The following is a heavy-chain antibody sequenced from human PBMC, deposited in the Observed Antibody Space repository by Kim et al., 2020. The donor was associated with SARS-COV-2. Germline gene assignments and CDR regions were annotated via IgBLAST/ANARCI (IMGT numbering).Heavy chain of an antibody. Sequence: ASVKVSCKASGYTFTSYGISWVRQAPGQGLEWTGWISAYNGNTNYAQKLQGRVTMTTDTSTSTAYMELRSLRSDDTAVYYCARDGPVGYYDILTGYYMNTQFDYWGQGTLVTVSS. CDR1: GYTFTSYG. J-gene: IGHJ4*02. CDR2: ISAYNGNT. D-gene: IGHD3-9*01. V-gene: IGHV1-18*01. CDR3: ARDGPVGYYDILTGYYMNTQFDY.